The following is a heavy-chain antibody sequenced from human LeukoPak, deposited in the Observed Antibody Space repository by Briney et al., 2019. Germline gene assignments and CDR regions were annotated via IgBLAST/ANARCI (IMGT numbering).Heavy chain of an antibody. V-gene: IGHV4-59*01. CDR3: AKAGANGIEAAGSLRY. Sequence: SETLSLTCAVSGGSFSTYYWSWIRQPPGKGLEWIGFIYYTGTTNYNPSLKSRVTISVDTSKNQFSLKLSSVTAADTAVYYCAKAGANGIEAAGSLRYWGQGTLVTVSS. CDR2: IYYTGTT. CDR1: GGSFSTYY. J-gene: IGHJ4*02. D-gene: IGHD6-13*01.